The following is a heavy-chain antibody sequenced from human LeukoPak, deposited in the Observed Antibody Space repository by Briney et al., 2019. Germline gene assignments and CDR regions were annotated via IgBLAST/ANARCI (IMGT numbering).Heavy chain of an antibody. CDR1: GGSISSYY. J-gene: IGHJ4*02. CDR2: IYYSGST. CDR3: ARVSIVGATFDY. D-gene: IGHD1-26*01. Sequence: SETPSLTCTVSGGSISSYYWSWIRQPPGKGLEWIGYIYYSGSTNYNPSLKSRVTISVDTSKNQFSLKLSSVTAADTAVYYCARVSIVGATFDYWGQGTLVTVSS. V-gene: IGHV4-59*01.